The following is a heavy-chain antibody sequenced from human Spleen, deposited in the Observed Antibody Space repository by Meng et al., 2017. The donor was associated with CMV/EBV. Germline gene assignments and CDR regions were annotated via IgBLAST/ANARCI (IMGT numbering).Heavy chain of an antibody. Sequence: ASVKVSCKTSSYTFTTYGISWVRQAPGQGLEWLGWISADNGDTNYPQKLQGRVTMIRDTSISTAYMELSRLRSDDTAVYYCARDINSGSSRYYDGMEVWGQGTTVTVSS. CDR2: ISADNGDT. V-gene: IGHV1-18*01. CDR1: SYTFTTYG. D-gene: IGHD6-13*01. J-gene: IGHJ6*02. CDR3: ARDINSGSSRYYDGMEV.